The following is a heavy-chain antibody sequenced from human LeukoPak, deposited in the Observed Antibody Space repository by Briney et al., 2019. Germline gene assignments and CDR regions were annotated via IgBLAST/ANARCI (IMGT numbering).Heavy chain of an antibody. CDR1: GGSISSSSYY. J-gene: IGHJ6*02. CDR2: IYYSGST. CDR3: ARDRIVVVPAAISRYYYYGMDV. V-gene: IGHV4-39*02. D-gene: IGHD2-2*02. Sequence: SGTLSLTCTVSGGSISSSSYYWGWIRQPPGKGLEWIGSIYYSGSTYYNPSLKSRVTISVDTSKNQFSLKLSSVTAADTAVYYCARDRIVVVPAAISRYYYYGMDVWGQGTTVTVSS.